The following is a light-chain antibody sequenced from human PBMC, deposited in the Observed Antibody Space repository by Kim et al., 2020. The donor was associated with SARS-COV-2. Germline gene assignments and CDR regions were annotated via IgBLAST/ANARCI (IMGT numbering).Light chain of an antibody. Sequence: DIQMTQSPSAMSASVGARVTITCRASQAINIFLAWFQQKPGEAPKRLIYSASSLQSGVPSRFSGSGSGTEFTLTISSLQPEDFATYYCLQPQTLPYTFGQGTKLEI. CDR3: LQPQTLPYT. CDR1: QAINIF. J-gene: IGKJ2*01. CDR2: SAS. V-gene: IGKV1-17*03.